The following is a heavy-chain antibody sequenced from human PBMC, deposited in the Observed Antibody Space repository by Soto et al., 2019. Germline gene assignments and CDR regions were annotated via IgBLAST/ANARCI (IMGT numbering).Heavy chain of an antibody. CDR2: IVVGSGNT. CDR3: AAVLDPRYYFDY. V-gene: IGHV1-58*01. J-gene: IGHJ4*02. D-gene: IGHD1-1*01. Sequence: GASVKVSCKASGFTFTSSAVQWVRQARGQRLEWIGWIVVGSGNTNYAQKFQERVTITRDMSTSTAYMELSSLRSEDTAVYYCAAVLDPRYYFDYWGQGTLVTVSS. CDR1: GFTFTSSA.